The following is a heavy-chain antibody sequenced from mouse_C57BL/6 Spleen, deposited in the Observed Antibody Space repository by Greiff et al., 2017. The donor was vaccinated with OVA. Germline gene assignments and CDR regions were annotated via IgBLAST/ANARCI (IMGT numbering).Heavy chain of an antibody. Sequence: VQLQQPGAELVRPGASVTLSCKASGYTFTDYEMHWVKQTPVHGLEWIGAIDPETGGTAYNQKFKGKAILTADKSSSTAYMKLRSLTSEDSAVYYCTRWLPAYWYFDVWGTGTTVTVSS. CDR1: GYTFTDYE. D-gene: IGHD2-2*01. CDR2: IDPETGGT. CDR3: TRWLPAYWYFDV. V-gene: IGHV1-15*01. J-gene: IGHJ1*03.